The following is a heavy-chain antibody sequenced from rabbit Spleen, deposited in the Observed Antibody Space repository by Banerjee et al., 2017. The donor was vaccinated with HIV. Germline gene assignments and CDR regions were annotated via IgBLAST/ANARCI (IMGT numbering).Heavy chain of an antibody. J-gene: IGHJ4*01. CDR1: GFSFSSNW. CDR3: ARDVGNNDGRHYFTL. D-gene: IGHD2-1*01. Sequence: LEESGGGLVKPGGTLTLTCTVSGFSFSSNWICWGRQAPGKGLEWIACIDTNDGDTDYANWPKGRFTISKTSSTTVTLQMSSLTAADTATYFCARDVGNNDGRHYFTLWGPGTLVTVS. CDR2: IDTNDGDT. V-gene: IGHV1S45*01.